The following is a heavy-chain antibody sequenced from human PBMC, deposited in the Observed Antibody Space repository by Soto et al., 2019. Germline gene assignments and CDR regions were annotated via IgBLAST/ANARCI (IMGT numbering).Heavy chain of an antibody. Sequence: PGGSLRLSCAASGFTFSSYWMHWVRQAPGKGLVWVSRINSDGSSTSYANSVKGRFTISRDNAKNTLYLQMNSLRAEDTAVYYCARTGYSSSWYVINYYYYGMDVWGQGTTVTVSS. V-gene: IGHV3-74*01. J-gene: IGHJ6*02. D-gene: IGHD6-13*01. CDR3: ARTGYSSSWYVINYYYYGMDV. CDR1: GFTFSSYW. CDR2: INSDGSST.